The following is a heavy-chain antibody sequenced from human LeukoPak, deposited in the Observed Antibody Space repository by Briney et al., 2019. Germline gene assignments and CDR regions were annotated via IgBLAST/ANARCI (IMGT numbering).Heavy chain of an antibody. CDR1: GGTFSSYA. V-gene: IGHV1-69*04. J-gene: IGHJ4*02. Sequence: SVKVSCKASGGTFSSYAISWVRQAPGQGLEWMGRIIPILGIANYAQKFQGRVTITADKSTSTAYMELSSLRSEDTAVYYCAREGEGIAMVRGVINVYWGQGTLVTVSS. D-gene: IGHD3-10*01. CDR3: AREGEGIAMVRGVINVY. CDR2: IIPILGIA.